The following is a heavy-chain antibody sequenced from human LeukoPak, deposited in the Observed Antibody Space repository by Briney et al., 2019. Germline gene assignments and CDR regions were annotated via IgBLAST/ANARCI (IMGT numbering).Heavy chain of an antibody. CDR1: GGSVSSGSYY. J-gene: IGHJ5*02. Sequence: RASETLSLTCTVSGGSVSSGSYYWSWIRQPPGKGLEWIGYIYYSGSTNYNPSLKSRVTISVDTSKNQFSLKLSSVTAADTAVYYCARVDYGSGSYRFDPWGQGTLVTVSS. CDR2: IYYSGST. D-gene: IGHD3-10*01. CDR3: ARVDYGSGSYRFDP. V-gene: IGHV4-61*01.